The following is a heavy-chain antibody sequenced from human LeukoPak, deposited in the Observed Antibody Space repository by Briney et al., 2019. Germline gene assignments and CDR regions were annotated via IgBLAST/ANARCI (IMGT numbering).Heavy chain of an antibody. D-gene: IGHD3-10*01. Sequence: SETLSLTCTVSGGSISSYYWSWIRQPAGKGLEWIGRIYTSGSTNYNPSLKSRVTMSVDTSKNQFSLKLSSVTAADTAVYYCARGGYYYGSESSYNWFDPWGQGTLVTVSS. J-gene: IGHJ5*02. CDR3: ARGGYYYGSESSYNWFDP. V-gene: IGHV4-4*07. CDR2: IYTSGST. CDR1: GGSISSYY.